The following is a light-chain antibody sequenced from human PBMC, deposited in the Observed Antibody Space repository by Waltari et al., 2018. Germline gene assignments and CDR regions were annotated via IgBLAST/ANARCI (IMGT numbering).Light chain of an antibody. CDR1: PSVSSTY. J-gene: IGKJ1*01. CDR3: QQYGSSPPT. CDR2: GAS. V-gene: IGKV3-20*01. Sequence: ETVLTQSSGTLSLSPGAGATLPCRASPSVSSTYLAWYQQKPGQAPRLLIYGASSRATGIPDRFSGSGSGTDFTLTISSLEPEDFAVYYCQQYGSSPPTFGQGTKVEIE.